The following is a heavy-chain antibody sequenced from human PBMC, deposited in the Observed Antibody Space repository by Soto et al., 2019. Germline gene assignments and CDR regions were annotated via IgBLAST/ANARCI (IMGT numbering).Heavy chain of an antibody. CDR3: ASSSAWGVATYPL. D-gene: IGHD5-12*01. CDR2: IIPILGIA. Sequence: ASVKVSCKASGGTFSSYTISWVRQAPGQGLEWMGRIIPILGIANYAQKFQGRVTITADKSTSTAYMELSSLRSEDTAVYYCASSSAWGVATYPLWGQGTLVTVSS. J-gene: IGHJ4*02. CDR1: GGTFSSYT. V-gene: IGHV1-69*02.